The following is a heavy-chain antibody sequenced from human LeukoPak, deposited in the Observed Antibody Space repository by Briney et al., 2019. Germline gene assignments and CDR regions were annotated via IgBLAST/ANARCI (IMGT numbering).Heavy chain of an antibody. CDR2: ISYTGRT. J-gene: IGHJ4*02. CDR3: ARGNDHFDY. CDR1: GDTIKSGYF. Sequence: PSETLSLTCTVSGDTIKSGYFWNWNREHPGTGLGYIGYISYTGRTYYNPSVKSRLTMSIDTSKNKLSLKLSSVTAADTAVYYCARGNDHFDYWGQGSLVTVSS. V-gene: IGHV4-31*02.